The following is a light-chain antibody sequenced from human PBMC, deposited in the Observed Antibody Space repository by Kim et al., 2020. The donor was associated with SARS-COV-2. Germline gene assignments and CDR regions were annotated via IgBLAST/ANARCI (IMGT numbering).Light chain of an antibody. V-gene: IGLV3-21*04. J-gene: IGLJ2*01. Sequence: SYELTQPPSVSVAPGKTARITCGGNNIGSKSVHWYQQKPGQAHVLVIYYDSDRPSGIPERFSGSNSGNTATLTISRVEAGDEADYYCQVWDIDVVFGGGT. CDR2: YDS. CDR1: NIGSKS. CDR3: QVWDIDVV.